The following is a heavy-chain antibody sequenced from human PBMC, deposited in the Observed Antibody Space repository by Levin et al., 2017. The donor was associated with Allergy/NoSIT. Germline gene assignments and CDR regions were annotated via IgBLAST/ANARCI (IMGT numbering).Heavy chain of an antibody. J-gene: IGHJ4*02. V-gene: IGHV3-30*18. D-gene: IGHD2-15*01. CDR1: GFTFSSYG. CDR2: ISYDGSNK. Sequence: GGSLRLSCAASGFTFSSYGMHWVRQAPGKGLEWVAVISYDGSNKYYADSVKGRFTISRDNSKNTLYLQMNSLRAEDTAVYYCAKAPPEGSGTPDYWGQGTLVTVSS. CDR3: AKAPPEGSGTPDY.